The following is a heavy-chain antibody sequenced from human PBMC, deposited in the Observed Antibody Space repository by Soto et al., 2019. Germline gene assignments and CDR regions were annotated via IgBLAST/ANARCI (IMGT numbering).Heavy chain of an antibody. CDR1: GGSISSYY. CDR3: ARRYASWFDY. V-gene: IGHV4-59*08. Sequence: SETLSLTCTVSGGSISSYYWSWIRQPPGKGLEWIGYIYYSGSTNYNPSLKSRVTISVDTSKNQFSLKLSSVTAADTAVYYCARRYASWFDYWCPGTLVTLPS. D-gene: IGHD2-2*01. CDR2: IYYSGST. J-gene: IGHJ4*02.